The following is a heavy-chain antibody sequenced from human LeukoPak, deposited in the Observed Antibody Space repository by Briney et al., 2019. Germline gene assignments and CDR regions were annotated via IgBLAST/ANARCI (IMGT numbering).Heavy chain of an antibody. CDR3: VAFPSTDY. D-gene: IGHD3-16*01. J-gene: IGHJ4*02. CDR1: GFTFSSYE. CDR2: ISSSGSTI. Sequence: GGSLRLSCAASGFTFSSYEMNWVRQAPGKGLEWVSYISSSGSTIYYADSVKGRFTISRDNSKNTLYLQMNSLRAEDTAVYYCVAFPSTDYWGQGTLVTVSS. V-gene: IGHV3-48*03.